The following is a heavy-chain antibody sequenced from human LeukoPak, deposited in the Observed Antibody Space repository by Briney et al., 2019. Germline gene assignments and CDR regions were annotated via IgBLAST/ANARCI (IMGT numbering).Heavy chain of an antibody. CDR3: ARDRVTIFGVVIGFDY. CDR2: ISSSSSTI. CDR1: GFTFRSYT. V-gene: IGHV3-48*02. Sequence: GGSLRLSCAASGFTFRSYTMNWVRQAPGKGLEWVSYISSSSSTIYYADSVKGRFTISRDNAKNSLYLQMNSLRDEDTAVYYCARDRVTIFGVVIGFDYWGQGTLVTVSS. J-gene: IGHJ4*02. D-gene: IGHD3-3*01.